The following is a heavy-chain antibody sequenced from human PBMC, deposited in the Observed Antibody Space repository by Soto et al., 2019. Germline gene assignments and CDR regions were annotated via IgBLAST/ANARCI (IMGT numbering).Heavy chain of an antibody. CDR3: ARHRRTDYYGSGYGMDV. Sequence: GESLKISCKGSGYSFTSYWISWVRQMPGKGLEWMGRIDPSDSYTNYSPSFQGHVTISADKSISTAYLQWSSLKASDTAMYYCARHRRTDYYGSGYGMDVWGQGTTVTVSS. J-gene: IGHJ6*02. V-gene: IGHV5-10-1*01. CDR1: GYSFTSYW. CDR2: IDPSDSYT. D-gene: IGHD3-10*01.